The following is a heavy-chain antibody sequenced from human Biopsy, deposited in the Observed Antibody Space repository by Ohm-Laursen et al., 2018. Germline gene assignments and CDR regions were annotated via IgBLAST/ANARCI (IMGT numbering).Heavy chain of an antibody. J-gene: IGHJ4*02. Sequence: ASVKASCKASSYTFTDYNIHWMRQAPGQRLEWLGYINCKTGATNYAQKFQGTVTMTRDTTISTAYLALGSLTSADTAIYYCARDPLNGHKHFDYWGQGSLVTVSS. CDR3: ARDPLNGHKHFDY. CDR1: SYTFTDYN. V-gene: IGHV1-2*02. CDR2: INCKTGAT. D-gene: IGHD2-8*01.